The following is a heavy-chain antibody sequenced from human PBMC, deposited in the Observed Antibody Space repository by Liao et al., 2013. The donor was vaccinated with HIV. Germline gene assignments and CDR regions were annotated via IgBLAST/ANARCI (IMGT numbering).Heavy chain of an antibody. CDR2: VRSSGSI. J-gene: IGHJ4*02. Sequence: QVQLQQWGAGLLKPSETLSLTCTVSAGSITSYYWSWIRQPPGKGLEWIGYVRSSGSINYNASLRSRVTMSVDTSKNQISLKLTSVTAADTAVYYCGGSSGYYYENFDYWGQGTLVTVSS. D-gene: IGHD3-22*01. CDR3: GGSSGYYYENFDY. V-gene: IGHV4-59*01. CDR1: AGSITSYY.